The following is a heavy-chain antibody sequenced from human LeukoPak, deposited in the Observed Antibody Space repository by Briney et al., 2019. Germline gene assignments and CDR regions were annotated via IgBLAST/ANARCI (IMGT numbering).Heavy chain of an antibody. CDR1: GGSAAIGGHY. D-gene: IGHD2-15*01. CDR2: IYYSGST. CDR3: ARLVCGGGSCPAEFDY. Sequence: PGTLSLTSMVSGGSAAIGGHYWGWFRHPPGNGREWIGSIYYSGSTYYNPSLNNRVTIFIDMSKNQFSLRLNSVTATDTAVYYCARLVCGGGSCPAEFDYWGQGTLVTVSS. J-gene: IGHJ4*02. V-gene: IGHV4-39*01.